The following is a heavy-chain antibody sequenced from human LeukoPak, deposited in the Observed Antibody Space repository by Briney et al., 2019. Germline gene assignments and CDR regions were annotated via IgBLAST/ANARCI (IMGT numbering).Heavy chain of an antibody. CDR3: ASCWAGGNS. D-gene: IGHD3-16*01. CDR1: GFTLSTYW. V-gene: IGHV3-7*01. J-gene: IGHJ4*02. Sequence: PGGSLRLSCEASGFTLSTYWMNWVRQVPGKGLDWVANINPDGSGKRYVDSVKGRFTIARDNADNSLSLQMNSLRAEDTAVYYCASCWAGGNSWCQGTLVIVSS. CDR2: INPDGSGK.